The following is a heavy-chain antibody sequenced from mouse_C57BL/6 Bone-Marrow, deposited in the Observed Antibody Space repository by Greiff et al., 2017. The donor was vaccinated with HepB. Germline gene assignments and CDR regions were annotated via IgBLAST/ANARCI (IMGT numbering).Heavy chain of an antibody. CDR3: ARGGYYDYAYYFDY. V-gene: IGHV1-59*01. CDR2: IDPSDSYT. Sequence: VQLQQPGAELVRPGTSVKLSCKASGYTFTSYWMHWVKQRPGQGLEWIGVIDPSDSYTNYNQKFKGKATLTVDTSSSTAYMQLSSLTSEDSAVYYCARGGYYDYAYYFDYWGQGTTLTVSS. D-gene: IGHD2-4*01. CDR1: GYTFTSYW. J-gene: IGHJ2*01.